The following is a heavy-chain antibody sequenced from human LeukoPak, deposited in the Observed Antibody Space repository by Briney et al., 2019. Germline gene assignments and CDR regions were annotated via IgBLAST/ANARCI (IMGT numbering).Heavy chain of an antibody. D-gene: IGHD5-24*01. V-gene: IGHV3-9*01. CDR1: GFTFSSYS. CDR3: AKDARDGYNVIDYFDY. CDR2: ISWNSGSI. J-gene: IGHJ4*02. Sequence: GGSLRLSCAASGFTFSSYSMNWVRQAPGKGLEWVSGISWNSGSIGYADSVKGRFTISRDNAKNSLYLQMNSLRAEDTALYYCAKDARDGYNVIDYFDYWGQGTLVTVSS.